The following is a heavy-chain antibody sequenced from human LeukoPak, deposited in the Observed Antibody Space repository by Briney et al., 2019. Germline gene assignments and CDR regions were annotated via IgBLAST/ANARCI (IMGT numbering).Heavy chain of an antibody. D-gene: IGHD5-18*01. CDR3: ARHVDTAMVTRSGYFDY. CDR1: GGSISSGGYY. CDR2: IYYSGST. V-gene: IGHV4-30-2*03. Sequence: PSQILSLTCTVSGGSISSGGYYWSWIRQPPGKGLEWIGSIYYSGSTYYNPSLKSRVTISVDTSKNQFSLKLSSVTAADTAVYYCARHVDTAMVTRSGYFDYWGQGTLVTVSS. J-gene: IGHJ4*02.